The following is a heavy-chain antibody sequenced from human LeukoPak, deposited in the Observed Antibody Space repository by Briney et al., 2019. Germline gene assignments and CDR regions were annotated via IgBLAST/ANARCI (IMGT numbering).Heavy chain of an antibody. CDR3: ARDTVELATIVGHFDY. Sequence: ESPQTLSNGSGYSFTSYWNGWVRRMPRKDLEWRRIIYTGDSDTSYSPSFQGQVTISADKSICTAYLQWSSLKASDTAMYYCARDTVELATIVGHFDYWGQGTLVTVSS. CDR1: GYSFTSYW. CDR2: IYTGDSDT. J-gene: IGHJ4*02. D-gene: IGHD5-24*01. V-gene: IGHV5-51*01.